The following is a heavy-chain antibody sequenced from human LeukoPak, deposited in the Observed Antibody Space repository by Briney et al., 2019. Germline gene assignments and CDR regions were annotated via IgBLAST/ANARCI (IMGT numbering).Heavy chain of an antibody. D-gene: IGHD6-13*01. CDR2: ISAYNGNT. CDR3: ARDQGDSSDY. J-gene: IGHJ4*02. CDR1: GYTFTSYG. V-gene: IGHV1-18*01. Sequence: ASVKVSCKASGYTFTSYGISWVRQAPGQGLEWMGWISAYNGNTNYAQKLQGRVTITRDTSASTAYMELSSLRSEDTAVYYCARDQGDSSDYWGQGTLVTVSS.